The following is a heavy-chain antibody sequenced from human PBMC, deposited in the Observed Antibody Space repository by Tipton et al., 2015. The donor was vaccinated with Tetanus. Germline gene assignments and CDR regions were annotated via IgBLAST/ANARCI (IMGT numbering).Heavy chain of an antibody. CDR3: ARVSYDSRGYYYSTIWFDP. Sequence: TLSLTCAVYGGSFSGYYWSWIRQPPGKGLEWIGEINHSGSTNYNPSLKSRVTISVDTSKNQFSLKLSSVTAADTAVYYCARVSYDSRGYYYSTIWFDPWGQGTLVTVSS. CDR2: INHSGST. CDR1: GGSFSGYY. V-gene: IGHV4-34*01. D-gene: IGHD3-22*01. J-gene: IGHJ5*02.